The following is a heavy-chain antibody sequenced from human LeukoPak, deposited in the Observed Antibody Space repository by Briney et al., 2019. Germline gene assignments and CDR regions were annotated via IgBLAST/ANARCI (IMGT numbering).Heavy chain of an antibody. D-gene: IGHD3-10*01. V-gene: IGHV1-2*02. Sequence: EASVKVSCKASGYTFTDYYINWVRQAPGQGLEWIGWINPSSGDTNYAQKFQDRVTMTRDTSISTAYIELNFLRSDDTAVFYCARGDYYGSPKVVAAWGQGTLVTVSS. CDR2: INPSSGDT. CDR3: ARGDYYGSPKVVAA. J-gene: IGHJ5*02. CDR1: GYTFTDYY.